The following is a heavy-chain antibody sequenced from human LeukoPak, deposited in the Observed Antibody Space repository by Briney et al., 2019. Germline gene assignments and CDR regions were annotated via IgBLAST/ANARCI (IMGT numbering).Heavy chain of an antibody. CDR2: FITLFGTA. Sequence: PVTVSYKASGGTFSHYAISWVRQAPGQRLEWMGGFITLFGTAHYTQNFQGRVTITADESTSTVYLELSSLRSEDTAVYYCARDVDDVVVIPAAMDVWGQGTAVTVSS. D-gene: IGHD2-2*01. CDR3: ARDVDDVVVIPAAMDV. CDR1: GGTFSHYA. V-gene: IGHV1-69*13. J-gene: IGHJ6*02.